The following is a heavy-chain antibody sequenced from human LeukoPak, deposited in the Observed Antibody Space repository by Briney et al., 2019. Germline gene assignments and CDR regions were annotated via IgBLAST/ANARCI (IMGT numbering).Heavy chain of an antibody. CDR2: IYPGDSDT. CDR1: GSSFTSYW. CDR3: ARTGGHYYDSSGYYRQWAFDI. V-gene: IGHV5-51*01. J-gene: IGHJ3*02. D-gene: IGHD3-22*01. Sequence: GESLKISCKGSGSSFTSYWIGWVRQMPGKGLEWMGIIYPGDSDTRYSTSFQGQVTISAAKSISTAYLQWSSLKASDTAMYYCARTGGHYYDSSGYYRQWAFDIWGQGTMVTVSS.